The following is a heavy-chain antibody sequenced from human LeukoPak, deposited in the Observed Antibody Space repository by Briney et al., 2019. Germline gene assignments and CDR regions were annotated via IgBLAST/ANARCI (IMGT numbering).Heavy chain of an antibody. V-gene: IGHV4-59*01. CDR1: GGSISNYW. CDR2: VFDSGGT. D-gene: IGHD6-13*01. CDR3: ARGYSSSWNYFDY. Sequence: SCTVSGGSISNYWWSWIRQPPGKGLEWIGYVFDSGGTNYNPSLKSRVTISVDTSKKQFSLKLSSVTAADTAVYYCARGYSSSWNYFDYWGQGTLVTVSS. J-gene: IGHJ4*02.